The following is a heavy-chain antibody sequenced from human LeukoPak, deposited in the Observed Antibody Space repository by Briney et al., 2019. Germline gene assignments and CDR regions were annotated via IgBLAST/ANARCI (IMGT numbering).Heavy chain of an antibody. V-gene: IGHV4-61*01. Sequence: PSETLSLTCTVSGGSVSSGSYYWSWIRQPPGKGLEWIGYIYYSGSTNYSPSLKSRVTISVDTSKNQFSLKLSSVTAADTAVYYCAREDYYYDSSGYDYWGQGTLVTVSS. CDR1: GGSVSSGSYY. J-gene: IGHJ4*02. CDR3: AREDYYYDSSGYDY. CDR2: IYYSGST. D-gene: IGHD3-22*01.